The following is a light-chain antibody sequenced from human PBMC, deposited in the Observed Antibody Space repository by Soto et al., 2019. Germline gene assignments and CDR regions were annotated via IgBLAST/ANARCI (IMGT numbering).Light chain of an antibody. CDR3: QQRSNWPPA. V-gene: IGKV3-11*01. J-gene: IGKJ3*01. Sequence: EIVLTQSPATLSLSPGERATLSCRASQSVSSYLAWYQQTPGQAPRLLIYDASNMATGIPARFSVSGSGTDFTLTISSLEPEDFAVYYCQQRSNWPPAFGPGTKVDIK. CDR2: DAS. CDR1: QSVSSY.